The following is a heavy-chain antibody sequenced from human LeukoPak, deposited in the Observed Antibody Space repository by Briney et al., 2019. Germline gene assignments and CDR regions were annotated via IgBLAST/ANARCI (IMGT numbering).Heavy chain of an antibody. J-gene: IGHJ4*02. D-gene: IGHD3-3*01. CDR1: GGSISSYY. V-gene: IGHV4-59*01. Sequence: SETLSLTCTVSGGSISSYYWSWIRQPPGKGLEWIGYIYYSGSTNYNPSLKSRVTISVDTSKNQFSLKLSSVTAADTAVYYCARTSGDTIFGDIDYWDQGTLVTVSS. CDR2: IYYSGST. CDR3: ARTSGDTIFGDIDY.